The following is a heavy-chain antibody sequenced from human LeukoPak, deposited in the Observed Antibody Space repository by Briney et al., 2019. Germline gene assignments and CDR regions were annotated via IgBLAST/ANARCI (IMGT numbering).Heavy chain of an antibody. CDR1: GGSISSYY. CDR3: ARGDRTLSTGYSSGCYFDY. J-gene: IGHJ4*02. Sequence: PSETLSLTCTVSGGSISSYYWSWIRQPPGKGLEWIGYIYYSGSTNYNPSLKSRVTISVDTSKNQFSLKLSSVTAADTAVYYCARGDRTLSTGYSSGCYFDYWGQGTLVTVSS. CDR2: IYYSGST. D-gene: IGHD6-19*01. V-gene: IGHV4-59*01.